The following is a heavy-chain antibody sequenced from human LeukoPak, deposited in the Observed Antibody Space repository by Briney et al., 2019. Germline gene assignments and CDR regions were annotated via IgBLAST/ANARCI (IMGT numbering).Heavy chain of an antibody. CDR1: GGSISSSNW. CDR2: IYHSGST. Sequence: PSETLSLTCAVSGGSISSSNWWSWVRQPPGKGLEWIGEIYHSGSTNYNPSLKSRVTISVDKSKNQFSLKLTSVTAADTAVYYCARTGYCSSKYCDYYGMDVWGQGTTVIVSS. V-gene: IGHV4-4*02. CDR3: ARTGYCSSKYCDYYGMDV. J-gene: IGHJ6*02. D-gene: IGHD6-13*01.